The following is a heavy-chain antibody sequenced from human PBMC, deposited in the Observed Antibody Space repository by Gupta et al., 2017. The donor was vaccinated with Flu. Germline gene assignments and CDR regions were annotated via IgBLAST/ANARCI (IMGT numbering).Heavy chain of an antibody. CDR2: ISHDGSQN. CDR1: GFRLSNYG. V-gene: IGHV3-30*18. J-gene: IGHJ6*02. D-gene: IGHD1-1*01. CDR3: AKDWRWNNNIYGMNV. Sequence: QERVVESGGGVVQPGRSLPLSCAASGFRLSNYGIHWVRQAPGKGLEWLAGISHDGSQNYHTDSVKGRFIISRDNSKNTLYLHMSGLRTEDTAVYYCAKDWRWNNNIYGMNVWGQGTTVTVSS.